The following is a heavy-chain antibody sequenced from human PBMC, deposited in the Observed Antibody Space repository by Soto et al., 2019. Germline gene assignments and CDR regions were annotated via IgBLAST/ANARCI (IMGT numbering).Heavy chain of an antibody. Sequence: PGGSLRLSCAASGFTFSSYSMHWVRQAPGKGLEYVSAISSNGGSTYYANSVKGRFTISRDNSKNTLYLQMGSLRAEDMAVYYCARGLQELDYWGQGTLVTVSS. CDR3: ARGLQELDY. CDR1: GFTFSSYS. V-gene: IGHV3-64*01. CDR2: ISSNGGST. J-gene: IGHJ4*02. D-gene: IGHD4-4*01.